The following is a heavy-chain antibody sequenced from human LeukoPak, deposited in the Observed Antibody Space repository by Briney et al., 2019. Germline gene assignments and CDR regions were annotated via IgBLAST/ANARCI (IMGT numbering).Heavy chain of an antibody. CDR2: ISWNGSSI. CDR1: GFTFDDYA. Sequence: GGSLRLSCAASGFTFDDYAMHWVRQAPGKGLEWVSGISWNGSSICYADSVKGRFTISRDNAKNSLYLQMNSLRAEDTAVYYCAREDKYYDFWSGYFRVVDYWGQGTLVTVSS. CDR3: AREDKYYDFWSGYFRVVDY. V-gene: IGHV3-9*01. D-gene: IGHD3-3*01. J-gene: IGHJ4*02.